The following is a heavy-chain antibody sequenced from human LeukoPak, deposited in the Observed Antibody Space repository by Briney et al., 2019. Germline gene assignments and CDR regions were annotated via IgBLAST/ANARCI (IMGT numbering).Heavy chain of an antibody. CDR1: GYTFSSYG. CDR3: ARDYLAAPGY. Sequence: ASLKVSCKASGYTFSSYGINLVRQAPGQGLEWMGWTSPLSGNTDYAQNFQGRVTMTTDTSSSTAYMQLRSLRSDDTAIYYCARDYLAAPGYWGQGTLVTVSS. CDR2: TSPLSGNT. V-gene: IGHV1-18*01. D-gene: IGHD6-6*01. J-gene: IGHJ4*02.